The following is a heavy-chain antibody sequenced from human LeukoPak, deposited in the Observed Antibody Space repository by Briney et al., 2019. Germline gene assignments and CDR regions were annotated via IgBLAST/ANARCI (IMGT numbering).Heavy chain of an antibody. J-gene: IGHJ4*02. Sequence: PGGSLRLSCAASGFTFSSYSMNWVRQAPGKGLEWVSSISSSSSYIYYADSVKGRFTISKDNAKNSLYLQMNSLRADDTAVYYCARDLFVGAAGTMGYWGQGTLVTVSS. CDR2: ISSSSSYI. D-gene: IGHD6-13*01. CDR3: ARDLFVGAAGTMGY. CDR1: GFTFSSYS. V-gene: IGHV3-21*04.